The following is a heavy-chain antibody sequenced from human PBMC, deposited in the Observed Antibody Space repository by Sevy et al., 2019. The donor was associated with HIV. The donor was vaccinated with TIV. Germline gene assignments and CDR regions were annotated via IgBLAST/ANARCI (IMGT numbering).Heavy chain of an antibody. J-gene: IGHJ3*02. CDR2: IRNKPYGETT. CDR1: GFTFGDYC. Sequence: GGSLRLSCTGSGFTFGDYCISWFRQAPGKGLEWVGAIRNKPYGETTEYAASVKGRFTISSDDSKSIAYLQMNSLKTEDTAVYYCVRETVTMLRWKEDVFDIWGQGTMVTVSS. D-gene: IGHD3-10*01. CDR3: VRETVTMLRWKEDVFDI. V-gene: IGHV3-49*03.